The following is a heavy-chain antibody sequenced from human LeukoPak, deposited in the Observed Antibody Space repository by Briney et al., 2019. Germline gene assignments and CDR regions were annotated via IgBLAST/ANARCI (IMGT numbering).Heavy chain of an antibody. Sequence: SVKVSCKASGGTFSSYAISWVRQAPGPGLEWMGGIIPIFGTANYAQKFQGRVTITTDESTSTAYMELSSLISEDTAVYYCVRSAVGGDWFADWGQGTLVTVSS. CDR1: GGTFSSYA. J-gene: IGHJ5*02. D-gene: IGHD2-21*01. V-gene: IGHV1-69*05. CDR3: VRSAVGGDWFAD. CDR2: IIPIFGTA.